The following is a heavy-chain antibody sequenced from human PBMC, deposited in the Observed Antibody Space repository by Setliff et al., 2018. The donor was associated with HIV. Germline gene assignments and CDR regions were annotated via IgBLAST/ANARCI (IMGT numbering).Heavy chain of an antibody. CDR2: IIPIFHTA. D-gene: IGHD1-26*01. Sequence: SVKVSCKAPGGTFSSYGFSWVRQAPGQGLEWMGGIIPIFHTAYYAQKFQGRVTITADESTTTFYMEMSSLTSEDTAVYYCAREGVGGNWFDPWGQGTLVTVSS. V-gene: IGHV1-69*13. CDR1: GGTFSSYG. J-gene: IGHJ5*02. CDR3: AREGVGGNWFDP.